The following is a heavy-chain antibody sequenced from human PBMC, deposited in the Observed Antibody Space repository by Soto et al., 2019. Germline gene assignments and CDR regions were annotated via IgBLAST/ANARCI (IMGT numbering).Heavy chain of an antibody. J-gene: IGHJ5*02. CDR3: ARGQQFSDWFDP. CDR2: IYSSGST. D-gene: IGHD6-13*01. Sequence: PSETLSLTCTVTGGTISGYYWTWIRQSAGGGLEWIGRIYSSGSTNYNPSLKSRVTISLDTSMNHFSLRLSSVTAADTAVYYCARGQQFSDWFDPWGQWTLVTVSS. CDR1: GGTISGYY. V-gene: IGHV4-4*07.